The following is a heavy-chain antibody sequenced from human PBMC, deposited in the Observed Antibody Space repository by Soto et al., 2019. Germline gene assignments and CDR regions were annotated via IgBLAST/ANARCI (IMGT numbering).Heavy chain of an antibody. Sequence: GGSLRLSCAASGFTFSSYAMSWVRQAPGKGLEWVSAINGSGGSTYYADSVKGRFTISRDNSKNTLYLQMNSLRAEDTAVYYCAKDQGGSGSYHLRWFDPWGQGTLVTVSS. J-gene: IGHJ5*02. V-gene: IGHV3-23*01. CDR3: AKDQGGSGSYHLRWFDP. D-gene: IGHD3-10*01. CDR2: INGSGGST. CDR1: GFTFSSYA.